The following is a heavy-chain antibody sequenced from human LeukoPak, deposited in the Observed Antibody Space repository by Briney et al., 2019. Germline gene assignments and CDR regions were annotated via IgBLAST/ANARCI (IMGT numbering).Heavy chain of an antibody. Sequence: GGSLRLSCAASGFTFNSYGMHWVRQAPGKGLEWVAFIRYDGSNKYNADSVKGRFTISRDNSKNMLSLQMSSLRGEDTAVYYCAKDHGPAHYYMDVWGKGTTVTVSS. V-gene: IGHV3-30*02. CDR3: AKDHGPAHYYMDV. D-gene: IGHD2-2*01. J-gene: IGHJ6*03. CDR2: IRYDGSNK. CDR1: GFTFNSYG.